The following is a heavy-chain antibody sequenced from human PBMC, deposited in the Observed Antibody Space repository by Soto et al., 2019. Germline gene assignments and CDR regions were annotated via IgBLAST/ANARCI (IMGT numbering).Heavy chain of an antibody. V-gene: IGHV4-30-4*01. Sequence: KPSETLSLTCTVSGGSFKSGSYSWSWIRQPPGKGLEWIGYIYYSGSTYYNPSLKSRVTISVDTSKNQFSLKLSSVTAADTAVYYCAREHVRWLRQQEFDYWGQGTLVTVSS. J-gene: IGHJ4*02. D-gene: IGHD5-12*01. CDR3: AREHVRWLRQQEFDY. CDR1: GGSFKSGSYS. CDR2: IYYSGST.